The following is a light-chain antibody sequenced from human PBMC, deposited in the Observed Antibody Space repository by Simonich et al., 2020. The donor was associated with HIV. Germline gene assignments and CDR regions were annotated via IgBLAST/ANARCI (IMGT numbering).Light chain of an antibody. CDR3: QQYIFYYT. Sequence: DIQMTQSPSTLSASVGDRVTITCRASQSISTWLAWYQKKPGKAPKLLVYKASSLESGVPSRFSGSGSGTEFTLTISSLQPDDFATYYCQQYIFYYTFGQGTKLDIK. V-gene: IGKV1-5*03. CDR2: KAS. J-gene: IGKJ2*01. CDR1: QSISTW.